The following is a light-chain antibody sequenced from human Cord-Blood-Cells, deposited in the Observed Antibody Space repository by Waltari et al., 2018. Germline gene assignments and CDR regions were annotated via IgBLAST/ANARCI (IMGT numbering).Light chain of an antibody. CDR1: QSVSSY. J-gene: IGKJ5*01. CDR3: QQRSNWIT. V-gene: IGKV3-11*01. CDR2: DAS. Sequence: EIVLTQSPATLSLSPGERATLSCRASQSVSSYLAWYQQKPGQAPRLLIYDASNSATGIPARFSGSGSGTDFTFTISSLGPEDFAVDYCQQRSNWITFGQGTRLEIK.